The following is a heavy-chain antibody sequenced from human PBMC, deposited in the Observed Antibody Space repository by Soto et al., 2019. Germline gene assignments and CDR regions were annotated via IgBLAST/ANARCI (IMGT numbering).Heavy chain of an antibody. J-gene: IGHJ6*03. Sequence: ASVKVSCKASGYTFTSYDINWVRQATGQGLEWMGWMNPNSGNTGYAQKFQGRVTMTRNTSISTAYMELSSLRSEDTAVYYCARGHSSSWYPYYYYYMDVWGKGTTVTVSS. CDR3: ARGHSSSWYPYYYYYMDV. D-gene: IGHD6-13*01. CDR2: MNPNSGNT. V-gene: IGHV1-8*01. CDR1: GYTFTSYD.